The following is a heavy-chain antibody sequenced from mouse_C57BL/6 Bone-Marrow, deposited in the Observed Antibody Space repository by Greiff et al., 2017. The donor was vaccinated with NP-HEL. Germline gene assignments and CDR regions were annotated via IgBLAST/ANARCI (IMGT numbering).Heavy chain of an antibody. CDR2: IDPENGDT. V-gene: IGHV14-4*01. Sequence: VQLQQSGAELVRPGASVKLSCTASGFNIKDDYMHWVKQRPEQGLAWIGWIDPENGDTEYASKFQGTAHITADTSSNTAYLPLSILTSADTAVYYCTDSSNYWYFDVWGTGTTVTVSS. J-gene: IGHJ1*03. CDR3: TDSSNYWYFDV. D-gene: IGHD2-10*02. CDR1: GFNIKDDY.